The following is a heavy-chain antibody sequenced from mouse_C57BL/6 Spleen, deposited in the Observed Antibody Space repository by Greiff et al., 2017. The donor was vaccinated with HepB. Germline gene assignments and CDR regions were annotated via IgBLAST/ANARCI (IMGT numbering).Heavy chain of an antibody. D-gene: IGHD2-1*01. CDR1: GYTFTSYW. CDR2: INPSSGYT. Sequence: QVQLQQSGAELAKPGASVKLSCKASGYTFTSYWMHWVKQRPGQGLEWIGYINPSSGYTKYNQKFKDKATLTADKSSSTAYMQLSSLTYEDSAVYYCARSKYGNLRGFAYWGQGTLVTVSA. J-gene: IGHJ3*01. CDR3: ARSKYGNLRGFAY. V-gene: IGHV1-7*01.